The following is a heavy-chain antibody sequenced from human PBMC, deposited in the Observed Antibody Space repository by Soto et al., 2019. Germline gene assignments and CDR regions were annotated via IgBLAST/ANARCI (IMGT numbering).Heavy chain of an antibody. D-gene: IGHD1-1*01. CDR3: AREEGFRITLDRGRWFDP. J-gene: IGHJ5*02. Sequence: QIQLVQSGAEVKKPGASVKVSCRASGYTFTGYYLHWVRQAPGQGLEWMGWVNPISGDTNYAQKFQDRVIMTRDRSITTAHMELSRLRSDDKAVYYCAREEGFRITLDRGRWFDPWGKGNLVTVSS. V-gene: IGHV1-2*02. CDR1: GYTFTGYY. CDR2: VNPISGDT.